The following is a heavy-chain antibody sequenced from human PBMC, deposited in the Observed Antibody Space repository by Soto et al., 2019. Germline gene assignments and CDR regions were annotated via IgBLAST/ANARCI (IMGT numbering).Heavy chain of an antibody. Sequence: SETLSLTCAVSGDSISSGGFSWSWIRQPPGKGLEWIGYIYHSGTSFYNPSLKSRVTISVDGSKNQFSLKVKSVTAADTAVYYCARGRLVPAVNFXYWGLGTLVTVSS. J-gene: IGHJ4*02. CDR1: GDSISSGGFS. V-gene: IGHV4-30-2*01. D-gene: IGHD3-16*01. CDR2: IYHSGTS. CDR3: ARGRLVPAVNFXY.